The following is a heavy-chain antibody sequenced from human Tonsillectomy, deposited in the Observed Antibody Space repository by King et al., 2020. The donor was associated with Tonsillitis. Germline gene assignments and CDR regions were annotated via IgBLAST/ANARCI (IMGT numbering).Heavy chain of an antibody. CDR1: GFTFRNFA. CDR3: ARRDGALDYYYYGLDV. CDR2: ISYYGNKE. J-gene: IGHJ6*02. D-gene: IGHD4-17*01. V-gene: IGHV3-30-3*01. Sequence: VQLVESGGGVVQPGRSLRLSCAASGFTFRNFAMHWVRQAPGKGLEGVADISYYGNKEYYADFVKGRFTISKNTLYLQMNSLRTEDTAVYYCARRDGALDYYYYGLDVWGQGTTVTVSS.